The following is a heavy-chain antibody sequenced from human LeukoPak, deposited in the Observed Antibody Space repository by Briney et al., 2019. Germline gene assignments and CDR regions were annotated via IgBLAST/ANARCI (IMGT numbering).Heavy chain of an antibody. Sequence: GGSLRLSCTASGFTFSSYALHWVRQAPGKGLEYVSGISSNGGGTYYANFVKGRFTISRDNSKNTLYLLMGSLRAEDMAVYYCASRLRLPPFDYWGQGTLVTVSS. J-gene: IGHJ4*02. CDR1: GFTFSSYA. CDR3: ASRLRLPPFDY. D-gene: IGHD3-3*01. V-gene: IGHV3-64*01. CDR2: ISSNGGGT.